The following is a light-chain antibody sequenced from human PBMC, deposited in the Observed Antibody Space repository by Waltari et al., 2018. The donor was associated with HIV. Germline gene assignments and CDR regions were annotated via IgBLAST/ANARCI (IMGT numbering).Light chain of an antibody. V-gene: IGLV2-18*02. J-gene: IGLJ2*01. CDR2: EVK. CDR1: SSDAGSYNR. CDR3: SSYTTSTVV. Sequence: QSALTQPPSVSGSPGQSVTIPCTGTSSDAGSYNRVSWYQQPPGTAPKLTIYEVKNRPARLPALVPGSKSADPAPLTIPAPQAEGAAAYPFSSYTTSTVVVGGEAELTVL.